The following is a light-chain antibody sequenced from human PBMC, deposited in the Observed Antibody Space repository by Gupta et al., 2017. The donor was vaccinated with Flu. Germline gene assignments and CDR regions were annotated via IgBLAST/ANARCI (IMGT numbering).Light chain of an antibody. CDR2: EVT. CDR1: SSAVGSYNL. V-gene: IGLV2-23*02. J-gene: IGLJ1*01. Sequence: QSALTQPASVSGSPGQPITISCTGTSSAVGSYNLVSWYQQSPGNAPKLMIYEVTQRPTGISDRFSGSKSGNTASLRISGLQADDESDYHCDSYGGSGLYVFGTGTKVTVL. CDR3: DSYGGSGLYV.